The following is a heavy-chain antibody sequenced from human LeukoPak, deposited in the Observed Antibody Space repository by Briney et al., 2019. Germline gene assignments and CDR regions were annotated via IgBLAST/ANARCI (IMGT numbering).Heavy chain of an antibody. Sequence: PGGSLRLSCAASGFTFSSYYMHWVRQAPRKGLVWVAHIYTDGTTTTYADSVKGQFTISRDNAENTLYLQMNSLRAEDTAVYYCASGTYCSNGLCYKDFDYWGRGTLVTVSS. D-gene: IGHD2-8*01. CDR3: ASGTYCSNGLCYKDFDY. CDR1: GFTFSSYY. J-gene: IGHJ4*02. CDR2: IYTDGTTT. V-gene: IGHV3-74*01.